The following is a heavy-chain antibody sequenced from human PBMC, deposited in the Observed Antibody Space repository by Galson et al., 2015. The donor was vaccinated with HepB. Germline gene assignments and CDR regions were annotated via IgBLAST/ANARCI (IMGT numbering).Heavy chain of an antibody. D-gene: IGHD3-22*01. J-gene: IGHJ5*02. Sequence: SLRLSCAASGFTFSSYAMSWVRQAPGKGLEWVSAISGSGGSTYYADSVKGRFTISRDNSKNTLYLQMNSLRAEDTAVYYCAKDPDYYDSSGPWGQGTLVTVSS. V-gene: IGHV3-23*01. CDR1: GFTFSSYA. CDR2: ISGSGGST. CDR3: AKDPDYYDSSGP.